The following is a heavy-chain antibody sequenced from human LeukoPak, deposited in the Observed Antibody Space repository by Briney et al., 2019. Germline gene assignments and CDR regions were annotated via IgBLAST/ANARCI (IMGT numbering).Heavy chain of an antibody. Sequence: GGSLTLSCAASGFTFSSYGMHWVRQAPGKVLEWVAVISYDGSNKYYADSVKGRFTISRDNSKNPLYLQMNSLRAEDTAVYCCAKDGTPYYYGMDVWGQGTTVTVSS. CDR2: ISYDGSNK. J-gene: IGHJ6*02. D-gene: IGHD1-26*01. V-gene: IGHV3-30*18. CDR1: GFTFSSYG. CDR3: AKDGTPYYYGMDV.